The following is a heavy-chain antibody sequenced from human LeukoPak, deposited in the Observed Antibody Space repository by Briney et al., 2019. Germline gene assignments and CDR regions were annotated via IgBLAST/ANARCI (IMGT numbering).Heavy chain of an antibody. CDR2: INHSGST. V-gene: IGHV4-34*01. D-gene: IGHD3-10*01. Sequence: SETLSLTCAVYGGSFSGYYWSWIRQPPGKGLEWIGEINHSGSTNYNPSLKSRVTISVDTSKNQFSLKLRSVTAADTAVYYCARGRYYYGSGSSPYYYYYYMDVWGKGTTVTVSS. J-gene: IGHJ6*03. CDR3: ARGRYYYGSGSSPYYYYYYMDV. CDR1: GGSFSGYY.